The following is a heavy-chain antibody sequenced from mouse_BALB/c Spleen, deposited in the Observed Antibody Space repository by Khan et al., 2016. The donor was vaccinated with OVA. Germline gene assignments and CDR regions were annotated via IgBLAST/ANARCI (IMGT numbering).Heavy chain of an antibody. CDR2: ISSTGTYT. CDR3: TRPSYYGNPWFTY. J-gene: IGHJ3*01. Sequence: EVELVESGGGLVKPGGSLKLSCEVSGFAFTSYDMSWVRQTPEKRLEWVATISSTGTYTYYPDSVKGRFTFSRDTARNTLYLQMSSLRSEDTALYYCTRPSYYGNPWFTYWGQGTLVTVSA. D-gene: IGHD2-10*01. CDR1: GFAFTSYD. V-gene: IGHV5-9*02.